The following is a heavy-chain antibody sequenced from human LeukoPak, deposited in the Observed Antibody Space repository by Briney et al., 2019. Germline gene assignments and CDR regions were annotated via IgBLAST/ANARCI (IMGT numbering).Heavy chain of an antibody. CDR3: AKDYGSGTQYDY. J-gene: IGHJ4*02. CDR1: GFTFDDYA. V-gene: IGHV3-9*01. CDR2: ISWNSGSI. Sequence: GGSLRLSCAASGFTFDDYAMHWVRQAPGKGLGWVSGISWNSGSIGYADSVKGRFTISRDNAKNSLYLQMNSLRAEDTALYYCAKDYGSGTQYDYWGQGTLVTVSS. D-gene: IGHD3-10*01.